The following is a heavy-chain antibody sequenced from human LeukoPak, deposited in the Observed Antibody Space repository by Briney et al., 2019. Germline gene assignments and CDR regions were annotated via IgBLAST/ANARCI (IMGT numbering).Heavy chain of an antibody. CDR2: TDTGGNS. D-gene: IGHD2-2*01. Sequence: PGGSLRLSCAASGFTVSSIHMVWVRQAPGQGPKWVSVTDTGGNSYYADSVRGRFIISRDISKNTLYLQMNSLRAEDSALYYCARGGRGSAAVVAPRSFDIWGQGTMVTVSS. J-gene: IGHJ3*02. CDR1: GFTVSSIH. V-gene: IGHV3-53*01. CDR3: ARGGRGSAAVVAPRSFDI.